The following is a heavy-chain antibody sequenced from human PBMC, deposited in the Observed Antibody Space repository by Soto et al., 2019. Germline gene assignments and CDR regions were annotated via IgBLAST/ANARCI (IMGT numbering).Heavy chain of an antibody. J-gene: IGHJ6*02. Sequence: QVQLVQSGAEVKKPGSSVKVYCKASGGTFSNYIFSWVRQAPGQGLEWMGGIIPFFATTNYAQRFQGRVSITADVSTSTAYMELSSLRSEDTAVYFCATTYYSDSGGYYDELLYRYNGMDVWGQGTTVTVSS. CDR3: ATTYYSDSGGYYDELLYRYNGMDV. CDR2: IIPFFATT. V-gene: IGHV1-69*01. D-gene: IGHD3-22*01. CDR1: GGTFSNYI.